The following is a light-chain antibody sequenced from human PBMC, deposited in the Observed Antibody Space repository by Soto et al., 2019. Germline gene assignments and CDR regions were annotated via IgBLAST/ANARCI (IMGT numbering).Light chain of an antibody. Sequence: QSVLTQPASVSGSPGQSITISCSGTRSDIGSYNYVAWYQQFPGKTPKILIYGVSNRPSGVSSRFSGSKSGNTASLTISGIQAEDEADYYCLSYTGSSTSYVFGSGTKVTV. CDR3: LSYTGSSTSYV. CDR2: GVS. V-gene: IGLV2-14*01. CDR1: RSDIGSYNY. J-gene: IGLJ1*01.